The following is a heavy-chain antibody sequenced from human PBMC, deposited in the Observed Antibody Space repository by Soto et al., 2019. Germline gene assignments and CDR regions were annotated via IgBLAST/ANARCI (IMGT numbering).Heavy chain of an antibody. CDR1: GGSISIYY. CDR2: IYYSGST. Sequence: PSETLSLTCTVSGGSISIYYWSWIRQPPGKGLEWIGYIYYSGSTNYNPSLKSRVTISVDTSKNQFSLKLNSMTAADTAVYYCARHNYGSGSTYFDYWGQGTLVTVSS. D-gene: IGHD3-10*01. J-gene: IGHJ4*02. CDR3: ARHNYGSGSTYFDY. V-gene: IGHV4-59*08.